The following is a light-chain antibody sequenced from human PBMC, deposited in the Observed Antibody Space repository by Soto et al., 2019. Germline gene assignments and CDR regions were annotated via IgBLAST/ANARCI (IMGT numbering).Light chain of an antibody. V-gene: IGLV1-40*01. CDR2: GNS. CDR1: SSNIGAGYD. Sequence: QSVLTQPPSVSGAPGQRVTISCTGSSSNIGAGYDVHWYQQLPGTAPKLLIYGNSNRPSGVPDRFSGSNSGTSASLAITGLQAEYEADYYCQSYDSSLSGARVFGGGTKLTVL. J-gene: IGLJ2*01. CDR3: QSYDSSLSGARV.